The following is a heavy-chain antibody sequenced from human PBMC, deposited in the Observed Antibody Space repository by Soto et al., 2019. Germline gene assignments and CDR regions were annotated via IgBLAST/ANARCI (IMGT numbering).Heavy chain of an antibody. CDR1: GFTFGDYA. CDR2: IRSKAYGGTT. CDR3: TSTIGDGWFDP. D-gene: IGHD3-3*01. J-gene: IGHJ5*02. Sequence: GGSLRLSCTASGFTFGDYAMSWFRQAPGKGLEWVGFIRSKAYGGTTEYAASVKGRFTISRDDSKSIAYLQMNSLKTEDTAVYYCTSTIGDGWFDPWGQGTLVTVSS. V-gene: IGHV3-49*03.